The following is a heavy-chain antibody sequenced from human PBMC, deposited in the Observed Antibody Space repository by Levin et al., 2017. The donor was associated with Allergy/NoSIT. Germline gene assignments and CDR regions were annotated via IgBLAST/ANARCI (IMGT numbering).Heavy chain of an antibody. D-gene: IGHD3-10*01. CDR1: GFTFDDYA. J-gene: IGHJ4*02. V-gene: IGHV3-9*01. Sequence: AGGSLRLSCAASGFTFDDYAMHWVRQAPGKGLEWVSGISWNSGSIGYADSVKGRFTISRDNAKNSLYLQMNSLRAEDTALYYCAKDSNYYGSGRNFDYWGQGTRVTVSS. CDR3: AKDSNYYGSGRNFDY. CDR2: ISWNSGSI.